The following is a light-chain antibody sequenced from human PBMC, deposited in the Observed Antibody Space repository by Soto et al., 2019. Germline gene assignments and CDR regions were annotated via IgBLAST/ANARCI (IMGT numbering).Light chain of an antibody. Sequence: DIEMTQSPSSVSASVGDRVTITCRASQGINNWLAWYQQKPGKAPELLIYAVSYLHSGVPSRFSGSGSGTDFTLTISSLQPEDFATYFCKQYSDWPLTFGGGTKVDIK. J-gene: IGKJ4*01. CDR3: KQYSDWPLT. CDR2: AVS. CDR1: QGINNW. V-gene: IGKV1-12*01.